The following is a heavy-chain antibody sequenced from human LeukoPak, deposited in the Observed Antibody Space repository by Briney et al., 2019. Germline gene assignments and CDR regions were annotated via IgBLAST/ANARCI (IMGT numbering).Heavy chain of an antibody. CDR1: GYTFTSYY. Sequence: ASVKVSCKASGYTFTSYYMHWVRQAPGQGLEWMGIINPSGGSTSYAQKFQGRVTMTRDTSTSTVYMEQSSLRSEDTAVYYCASQSGVTIFGVVIPGPPDYWGQGTLVTVSS. V-gene: IGHV1-46*01. J-gene: IGHJ4*02. CDR2: INPSGGST. D-gene: IGHD3-3*01. CDR3: ASQSGVTIFGVVIPGPPDY.